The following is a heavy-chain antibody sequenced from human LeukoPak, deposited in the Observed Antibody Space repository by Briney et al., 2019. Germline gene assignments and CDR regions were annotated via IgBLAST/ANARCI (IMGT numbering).Heavy chain of an antibody. CDR3: ARGTGFYDSSGHYYWGYFDS. J-gene: IGHJ4*02. CDR2: IYYSGTT. V-gene: IGHV4-59*11. CDR1: GGSISSHY. Sequence: SETLSLTCTVSGGSISSHYWSWFRQTPGERPEWIAFIYYSGTTNYNLSLKGRVTISIDSSKNQFSLKLSSVTAADTAIYYCARGTGFYDSSGHYYWGYFDSWGQGTLVPVSS. D-gene: IGHD3-22*01.